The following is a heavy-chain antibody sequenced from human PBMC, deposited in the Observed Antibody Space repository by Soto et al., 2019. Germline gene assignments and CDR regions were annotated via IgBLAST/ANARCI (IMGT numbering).Heavy chain of an antibody. Sequence: QVTLKESGPVLVKPTETLTLTCTVSGFSLSNARMGVSWIRQPPGKALEWLAHIFSNDEKSYSTSLKSRLTISKDTSKSQVVLTMTNMDPVDTATYYCARIPPGDFWSGYYLMGDAFDIWGQGTMVTVSS. V-gene: IGHV2-26*01. CDR1: GFSLSNARMG. CDR2: IFSNDEK. D-gene: IGHD3-3*01. CDR3: ARIPPGDFWSGYYLMGDAFDI. J-gene: IGHJ3*02.